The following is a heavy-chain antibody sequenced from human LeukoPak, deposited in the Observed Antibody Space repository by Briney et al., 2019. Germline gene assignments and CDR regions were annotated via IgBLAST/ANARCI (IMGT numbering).Heavy chain of an antibody. J-gene: IGHJ4*02. CDR1: GGSISDYS. Sequence: SETLSLTCTVSGGSISDYSWSWIRQPPGKGLERIGNIYYSGSANHNPSLKSRVTISRDTSKNQFSLKLTSVTTADTAVYYCARAGGVKTAALDLDYWGQGTLVTVSS. V-gene: IGHV4-59*01. D-gene: IGHD6-25*01. CDR3: ARAGGVKTAALDLDY. CDR2: IYYSGSA.